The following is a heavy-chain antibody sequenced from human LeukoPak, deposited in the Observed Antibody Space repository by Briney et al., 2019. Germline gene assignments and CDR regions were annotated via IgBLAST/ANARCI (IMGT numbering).Heavy chain of an antibody. CDR3: ARGRPVLRYFDWRIEDGWFDP. J-gene: IGHJ5*02. D-gene: IGHD3-9*01. CDR2: IYYSGST. CDR1: GGSISSSSYY. V-gene: IGHV4-39*01. Sequence: PSETLSLTCTVSGGSISSSSYYWGWIRQPPGKVLEWIGSIYYSGSTYYNPSLKSRVTISVDTSKNQFSLKLSSVTAADTAVYYCARGRPVLRYFDWRIEDGWFDPWGQGTLVTVSS.